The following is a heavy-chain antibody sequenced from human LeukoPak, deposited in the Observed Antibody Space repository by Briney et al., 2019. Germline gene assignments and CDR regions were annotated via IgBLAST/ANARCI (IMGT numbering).Heavy chain of an antibody. CDR3: ARDRVVAAATRTYYYYGMDV. CDR2: IYSGGST. J-gene: IGHJ6*02. Sequence: GGSLRLSCAASGFTVSSNYMSWVRQAPGKGLEWVSVIYSGGSTYYADSVKGRFTISRHNSKNTLYLQMNSLRAEDTAVYYCARDRVVAAATRTYYYYGMDVWGQGTTVTVSS. D-gene: IGHD2-15*01. V-gene: IGHV3-53*04. CDR1: GFTVSSNY.